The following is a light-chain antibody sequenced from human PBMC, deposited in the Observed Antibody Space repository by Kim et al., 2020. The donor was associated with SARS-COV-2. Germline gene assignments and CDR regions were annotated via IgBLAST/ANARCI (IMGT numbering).Light chain of an antibody. CDR2: GKN. CDR3: NSRDSNNNVL. CDR1: SLRSYY. Sequence: ALGQTVRITCQGGSLRSYYATWHQQKPGQAPILVIYGKNHPPAGIPDRFAGSSAGNTASLTTAGTQAGDEADYYCNSRDSNNNVLFGGGTKVTVL. V-gene: IGLV3-19*01. J-gene: IGLJ2*01.